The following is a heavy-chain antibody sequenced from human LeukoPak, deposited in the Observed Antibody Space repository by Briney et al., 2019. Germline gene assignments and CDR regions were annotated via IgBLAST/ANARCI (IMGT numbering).Heavy chain of an antibody. Sequence: PSETLSLACTVSGYSISSGYYWGWIRQPPGTGLEWIGSIYHSGSTYYNPSLKSRVTISVDTSKNQFSLKLSSVTAADTAVYYCARDLGDIVVVPAAREWGQGTLVTVSS. J-gene: IGHJ4*02. CDR2: IYHSGST. D-gene: IGHD2-2*01. CDR1: GYSISSGYY. V-gene: IGHV4-38-2*02. CDR3: ARDLGDIVVVPAARE.